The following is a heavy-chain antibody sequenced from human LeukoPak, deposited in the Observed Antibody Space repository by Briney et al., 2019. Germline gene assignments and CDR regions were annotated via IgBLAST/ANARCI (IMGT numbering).Heavy chain of an antibody. CDR3: ARGWFGELWDWFDP. CDR1: GFTFSSYS. D-gene: IGHD3-10*01. J-gene: IGHJ5*02. V-gene: IGHV3-21*01. CDR2: ISSSSSYI. Sequence: GRSLRLSCAASGFTFSSYSMNWVRQAPGKELEWVSSISSSSSYIYYADSVKGRFTISRDNAKNSLYLQMNSLRAEDTAVYYCARGWFGELWDWFDPWGQGTLVTVSS.